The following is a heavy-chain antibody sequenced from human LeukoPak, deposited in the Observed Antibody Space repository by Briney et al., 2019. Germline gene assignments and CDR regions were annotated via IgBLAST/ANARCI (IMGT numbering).Heavy chain of an antibody. D-gene: IGHD6-13*01. CDR1: GFTFSSYT. J-gene: IGHJ4*02. CDR2: ISGSSRHK. CDR3: TRTANFAAGYYIDY. Sequence: GGSLRLSCAASGFTFSSYTMNWVRQAPGKGLEWVSSISGSSRHKYYADSVKGRFTISRDNAKNSLYLQMNSLRAEDTAVYYCTRTANFAAGYYIDYWGQGTLVTVSS. V-gene: IGHV3-21*01.